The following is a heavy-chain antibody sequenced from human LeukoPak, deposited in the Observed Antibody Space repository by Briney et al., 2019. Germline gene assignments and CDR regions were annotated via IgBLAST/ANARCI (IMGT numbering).Heavy chain of an antibody. D-gene: IGHD3-22*01. Sequence: SETLSLTCAVYGGSFSGYYWSWIRQPPGKGLEWIGEINHSGSTNCNPSLMSRVTISVDTSKNQFSLKLSSVTAADTAVYYCARGRRASRYYYDSSGYYPYYYYYGMDVWGQGTTVTVSS. CDR3: ARGRRASRYYYDSSGYYPYYYYYGMDV. V-gene: IGHV4-34*01. CDR2: INHSGST. CDR1: GGSFSGYY. J-gene: IGHJ6*02.